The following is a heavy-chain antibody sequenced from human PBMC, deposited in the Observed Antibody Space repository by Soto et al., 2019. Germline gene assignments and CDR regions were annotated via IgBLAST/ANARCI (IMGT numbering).Heavy chain of an antibody. V-gene: IGHV3-48*03. CDR1: GFAFSNYE. CDR2: ISLSGSTI. J-gene: IGHJ4*02. D-gene: IGHD3-3*02. Sequence: GGFLRLSCAASGFAFSNYEMNWVRQAPGKGVEWVSYISLSGSTIYYADSVKGRFTISRDDAKNSLYLQMDSLRADDTAVYYCARESFSASPNFFDYWGQGTLVTVSS. CDR3: ARESFSASPNFFDY.